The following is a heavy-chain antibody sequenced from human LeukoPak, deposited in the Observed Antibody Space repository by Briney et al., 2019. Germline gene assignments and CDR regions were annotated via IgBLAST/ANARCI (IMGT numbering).Heavy chain of an antibody. CDR1: GFTFSSYW. CDR3: ARGRGGSGSSYPLDY. J-gene: IGHJ4*02. V-gene: IGHV3-7*01. D-gene: IGHD1-26*01. Sequence: GRSLRLSCAASGFTFSSYWMSWVRQAPGKGLEWVANIKQDGSEKYYVDSVKGRFTISRDNAKNSLYLQMNSLRAEDTAVYYCARGRGGSGSSYPLDYWGQGTLVTVSS. CDR2: IKQDGSEK.